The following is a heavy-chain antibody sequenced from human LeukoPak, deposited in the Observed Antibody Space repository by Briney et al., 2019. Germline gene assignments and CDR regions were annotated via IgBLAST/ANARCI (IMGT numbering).Heavy chain of an antibody. V-gene: IGHV3-7*01. CDR2: IKQDGSEK. Sequence: GGSLILSCAASGFTFSSYWMSWIRQAPGKGLEWVANIKQDGSEKYYVDSVKGRFTISRDNAKNSLYLQMNSLRAEDTAVYYCAREGGGDFWSGYKGAFDIWGQGTMVTVSS. CDR1: GFTFSSYW. D-gene: IGHD3-3*01. CDR3: AREGGGDFWSGYKGAFDI. J-gene: IGHJ3*02.